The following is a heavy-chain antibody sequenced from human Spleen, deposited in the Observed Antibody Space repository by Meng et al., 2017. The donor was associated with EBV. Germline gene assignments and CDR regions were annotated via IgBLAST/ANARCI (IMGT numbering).Heavy chain of an antibody. D-gene: IGHD3-22*01. CDR1: VASIDSSDW. J-gene: IGHJ4*02. CDR2: IHHSGTT. Sequence: GHLQESGPGLVNPSGTQSLTCAVSVASIDSSDWWTWVRQAPGKGLEWIGEIHHSGTTNYNPSLESRVTISIDKSDNQFSLKVTPVTDADTAVYYCARGLGGHYPTMEYWGQGTLVTVSS. V-gene: IGHV4-4*02. CDR3: ARGLGGHYPTMEY.